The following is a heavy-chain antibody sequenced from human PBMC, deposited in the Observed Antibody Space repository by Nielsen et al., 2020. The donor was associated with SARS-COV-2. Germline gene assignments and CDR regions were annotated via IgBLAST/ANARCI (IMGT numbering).Heavy chain of an antibody. CDR2: ISAYNGNT. Sequence: ASVKVSCKASGYTFTSYGISWVRQAPGQGLEWMGWISAYNGNTNYAQKLQGRVTMTTDTSTSTAHMELRSLRSDDTAVYYCASGERGPYYMDVWGKGTTVTVSS. CDR1: GYTFTSYG. CDR3: ASGERGPYYMDV. D-gene: IGHD1-26*01. V-gene: IGHV1-18*04. J-gene: IGHJ6*03.